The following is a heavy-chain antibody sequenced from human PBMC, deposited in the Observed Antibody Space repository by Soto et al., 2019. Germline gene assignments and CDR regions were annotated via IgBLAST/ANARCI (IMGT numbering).Heavy chain of an antibody. CDR3: ARAPSEYIWGSYLRYFEY. CDR2: ISGNSGHA. D-gene: IGHD3-16*02. V-gene: IGHV3-23*01. J-gene: IGHJ4*02. CDR1: GFPFSNYA. Sequence: EVELLESGGAFIQPGGSLRLSCAASGFPFSNYAMAWVRQASGKGLEWVSGISGNSGHAFYADSVKGRFTSSRDNSRNTLYLQMECLRAEDTATYYCARAPSEYIWGSYLRYFEYWGQGTLVAVSS.